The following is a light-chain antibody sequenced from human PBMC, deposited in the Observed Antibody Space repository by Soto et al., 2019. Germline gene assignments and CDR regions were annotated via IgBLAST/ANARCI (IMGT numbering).Light chain of an antibody. CDR1: QNLSSSY. V-gene: IGKV3-20*01. J-gene: IGKJ1*01. CDR3: QQYGSSSWT. CDR2: GAS. Sequence: EIVLTQSPATLSLSPGERATLSCRASQNLSSSYLAWYQQKPGQAPRILIYGASSRATGIPDRFSGSGSGTEFTLTISRLEPEDFAVYYCQQYGSSSWTFGQGTKVDIK.